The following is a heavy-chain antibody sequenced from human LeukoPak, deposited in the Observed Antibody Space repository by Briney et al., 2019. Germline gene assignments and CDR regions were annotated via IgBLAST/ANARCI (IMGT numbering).Heavy chain of an antibody. CDR1: GGSISSYY. CDR3: ARGVGYYWSNEPYYFDY. D-gene: IGHD3-22*01. Sequence: SETLSLTCTVSGGSISSYYWSWIRQPPGKGLEWIGYIYYSGSTNYNPSLKSRATISVDTSKNQFSLKLSSVTAADTAVYYCARGVGYYWSNEPYYFDYWGQGTLVTVSS. CDR2: IYYSGST. V-gene: IGHV4-59*08. J-gene: IGHJ4*02.